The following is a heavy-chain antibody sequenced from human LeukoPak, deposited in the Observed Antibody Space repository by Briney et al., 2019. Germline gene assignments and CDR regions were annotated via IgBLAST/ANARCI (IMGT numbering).Heavy chain of an antibody. V-gene: IGHV3-9*01. J-gene: IGHJ4*02. CDR3: AKDMHPSIAAAGTFDY. CDR1: GFTFADYA. Sequence: GRSLRLSCAASGFTFADYAMHWVRQAPGKGLEWVSGISWNSGSIGYADSVKGRFTISRDNAKNSLYLQMNSLRAEDTALYYCAKDMHPSIAAAGTFDYWGQGTLVTVSS. D-gene: IGHD6-13*01. CDR2: ISWNSGSI.